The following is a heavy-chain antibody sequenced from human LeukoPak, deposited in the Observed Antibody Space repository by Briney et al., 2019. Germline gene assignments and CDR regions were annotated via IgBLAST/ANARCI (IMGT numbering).Heavy chain of an antibody. CDR2: IKQDGSEK. CDR3: AREASGEFDY. J-gene: IGHJ4*02. Sequence: GGSLRLSCAASGFTFSTYSMSWVRQAPGKGLEWVANIKQDGSEKYYVDSVKGRFTISRDNAKNSLYLQMNSLRAEDTAVYYCAREASGEFDYWGQGTLVTVSS. CDR1: GFTFSTYS. V-gene: IGHV3-7*01. D-gene: IGHD5-12*01.